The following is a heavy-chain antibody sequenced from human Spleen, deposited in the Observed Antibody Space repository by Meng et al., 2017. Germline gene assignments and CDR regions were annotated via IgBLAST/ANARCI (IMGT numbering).Heavy chain of an antibody. CDR1: GFTFSGSA. CDR2: IRSKANSYAT. D-gene: IGHD4-17*01. CDR3: AKDIRRGTVTYYYYGMDV. V-gene: IGHV3-73*01. Sequence: GGSLRLSCAASGFTFSGSAMHWVRQASGKGLEWVGRIRSKANSYATAYAASVKGRFTISRDDSKNTAYLQMNSLRAEDTAVYYCAKDIRRGTVTYYYYGMDVWGQGTTVTVSS. J-gene: IGHJ6*02.